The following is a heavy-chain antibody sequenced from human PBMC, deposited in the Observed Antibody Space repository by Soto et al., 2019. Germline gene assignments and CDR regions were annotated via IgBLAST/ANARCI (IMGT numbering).Heavy chain of an antibody. CDR3: ARQDIVVVVAATRAFDI. V-gene: IGHV4-39*01. J-gene: IGHJ3*02. Sequence: QLQLQESGPGLVKPSETLSLTCTVSGGSISSSSYYWGWIRQPPGKGLEWIGSIYYSGSTYYNPSLKSRVTISVDTSKNQFSLKLSSVTAADTAVYYCARQDIVVVVAATRAFDIWGQGTMVTVSS. CDR2: IYYSGST. CDR1: GGSISSSSYY. D-gene: IGHD2-15*01.